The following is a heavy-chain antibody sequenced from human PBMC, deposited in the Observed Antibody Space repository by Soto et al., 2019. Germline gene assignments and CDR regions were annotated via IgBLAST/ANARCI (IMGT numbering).Heavy chain of an antibody. CDR1: GFTFSSYA. D-gene: IGHD6-6*01. J-gene: IGHJ3*02. Sequence: QVQLVESGGGVVQPGRSLRLSCAASGFTFSSYAMHWVRQAPGEGLEWVAVISYDGSNKYYADSVKGRFTISRDNSKNTLYLQMNSLRAEDTAVYYCAREGAVYSSSPGAFDIWGQGTMFTVSS. V-gene: IGHV3-30-3*01. CDR2: ISYDGSNK. CDR3: AREGAVYSSSPGAFDI.